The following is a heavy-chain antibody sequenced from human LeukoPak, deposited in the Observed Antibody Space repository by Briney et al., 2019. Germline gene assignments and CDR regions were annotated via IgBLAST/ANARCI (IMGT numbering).Heavy chain of an antibody. Sequence: ASVKVSCKASGYTFTGYYMHWVRQAPGQGLEWVGWINPNSGGTNYAQNFQGRVTLTRDTSISTASMELSRLTSDDTGVYYCATTPTGAFDIWGQGTMVTVSS. V-gene: IGHV1-2*02. J-gene: IGHJ3*02. CDR1: GYTFTGYY. CDR3: ATTPTGAFDI. CDR2: INPNSGGT. D-gene: IGHD3-10*01.